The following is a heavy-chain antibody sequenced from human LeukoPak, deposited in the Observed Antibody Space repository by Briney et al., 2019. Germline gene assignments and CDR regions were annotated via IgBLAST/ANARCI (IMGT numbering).Heavy chain of an antibody. V-gene: IGHV1-46*01. D-gene: IGHD3-22*01. Sequence: ASVKVSCKASGYTFTNYYIHWVRQAPGQGLEWMGIINPSGGSTSYAQKFQGRVTMTRDTSTSPVYMELSSLRSEDTAVYYCASRMRAGYYDSSGYSWGQGTLVTVSS. CDR1: GYTFTNYY. CDR2: INPSGGST. CDR3: ASRMRAGYYDSSGYS. J-gene: IGHJ4*02.